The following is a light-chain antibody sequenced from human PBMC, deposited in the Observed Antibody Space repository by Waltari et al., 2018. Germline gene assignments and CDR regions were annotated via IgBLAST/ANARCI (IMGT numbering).Light chain of an antibody. CDR1: QNVGTR. V-gene: IGKV3-15*01. CDR2: CAY. CDR3: QQYEDWPRHS. Sequence: SCMASQNVGTRLAWYQQKPGQTPRLLIFCAYSRASGVPARFSGSGSGTDFTLAISSLQSEDFAVYYCQQYEDWPRHSFGGGTKVQIE. J-gene: IGKJ4*01.